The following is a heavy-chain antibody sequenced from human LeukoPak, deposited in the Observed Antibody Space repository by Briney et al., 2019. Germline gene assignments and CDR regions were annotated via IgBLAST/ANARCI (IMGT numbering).Heavy chain of an antibody. D-gene: IGHD3-10*01. J-gene: IGHJ5*02. CDR3: ARGRMSGGAGWFDP. CDR1: GFTFSSYW. CDR2: INSDGSST. Sequence: GGSLRLSCAASGFTFSSYWMHWARQAPGKGLVWVSRINSDGSSTSYADSVKGRFTISRDNAKNTLYLQMNSLRAEDTAAYYCARGRMSGGAGWFDPWGQGTLVTVSS. V-gene: IGHV3-74*01.